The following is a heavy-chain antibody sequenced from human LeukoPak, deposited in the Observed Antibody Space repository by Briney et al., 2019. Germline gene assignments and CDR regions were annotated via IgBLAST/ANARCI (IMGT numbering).Heavy chain of an antibody. CDR2: ISSSGSTK. D-gene: IGHD4-17*01. J-gene: IGHJ4*02. V-gene: IGHV3-48*03. CDR3: ARDRRTVIMRLFDY. CDR1: GFTFSSYD. Sequence: QPGGSLRLSCAASGFTFSSYDMNWVRQTPGKGLEWVSYISSSGSTKYYADSVKGRFTISRDNGKNSLYLQMNSLRAEDTAVYYCARDRRTVIMRLFDYWGQGTLVTVSS.